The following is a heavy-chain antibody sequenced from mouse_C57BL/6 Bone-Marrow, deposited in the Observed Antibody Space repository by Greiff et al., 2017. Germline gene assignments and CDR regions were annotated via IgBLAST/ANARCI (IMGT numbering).Heavy chain of an antibody. D-gene: IGHD1-1*01. CDR2: ISSGGDYI. CDR1: GFTFSSYA. Sequence: DVMLVESGEGLVKPGGSLKLSCAASGFTFSSYAMSWVRQTPEKRLEWVAYISSGGDYIYYADTVKGRFTISRDNARNTLYLQLSSLKSEDTAMYYWKRVGKRYYYGSSYGDYAMDYWGQGTSVTVSS. V-gene: IGHV5-9-1*02. CDR3: KRVGKRYYYGSSYGDYAMDY. J-gene: IGHJ4*01.